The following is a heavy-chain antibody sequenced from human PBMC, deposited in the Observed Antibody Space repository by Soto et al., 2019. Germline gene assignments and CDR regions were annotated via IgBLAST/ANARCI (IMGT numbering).Heavy chain of an antibody. J-gene: IGHJ6*02. V-gene: IGHV3-30-3*01. CDR3: ARESGQWLVNYYYYGMDV. D-gene: IGHD6-19*01. CDR1: GFTFSSYA. Sequence: GGSLRLSCAASGFTFSSYAMHWVRQAPGKGLEWVAVISYDGSNKYYADSVKGRFTISRDNSKNTLYLQMNSLRAEDTAVYYCARESGQWLVNYYYYGMDVWGQGT. CDR2: ISYDGSNK.